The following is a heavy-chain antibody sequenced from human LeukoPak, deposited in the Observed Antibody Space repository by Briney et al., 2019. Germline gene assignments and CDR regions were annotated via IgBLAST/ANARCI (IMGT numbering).Heavy chain of an antibody. D-gene: IGHD4-17*01. V-gene: IGHV3-53*01. CDR1: GFTVSSKY. Sequence: GGSLRLSCAASGFTVSSKYMSWVRQAPGKGLEWVSVIYNNGNTHYADSVKGRFTISRDNSKNTLYLQMNSLRAEDTAVYYCARVGGDQVCYWGQGTLVTVSS. J-gene: IGHJ4*02. CDR2: IYNNGNT. CDR3: ARVGGDQVCY.